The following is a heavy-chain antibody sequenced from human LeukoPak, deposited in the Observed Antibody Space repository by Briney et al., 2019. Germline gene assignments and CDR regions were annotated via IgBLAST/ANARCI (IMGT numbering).Heavy chain of an antibody. J-gene: IGHJ5*02. V-gene: IGHV3-30*02. Sequence: PGGSLRLSCAASGFTFSGYGMHWVRQAPGQGLEWVAFIRYDGSDKRYADSVKGRFTISRDNSRNTLYLQMNSLRPEDTAVYYCAKGLSGYCSGGSCYPNWFDPWGQGTLVTVSS. D-gene: IGHD2-15*01. CDR1: GFTFSGYG. CDR3: AKGLSGYCSGGSCYPNWFDP. CDR2: IRYDGSDK.